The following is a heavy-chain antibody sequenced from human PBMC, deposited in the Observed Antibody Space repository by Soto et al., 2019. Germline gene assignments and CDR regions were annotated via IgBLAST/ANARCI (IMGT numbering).Heavy chain of an antibody. D-gene: IGHD2-15*01. CDR1: GGSISSSSYY. V-gene: IGHV4-39*02. Sequence: QLQLQESGPGLVKPSETLSLTCTVSGGSISSSSYYWGWIRQPPGKGLEWIGSISYSGSTYYNPSLKSRVTISVDTSKNQFSLKLSSVTAADTAVYYCAREGDCSGGSCRHFDYWGQGTLVTVSS. CDR3: AREGDCSGGSCRHFDY. CDR2: ISYSGST. J-gene: IGHJ4*02.